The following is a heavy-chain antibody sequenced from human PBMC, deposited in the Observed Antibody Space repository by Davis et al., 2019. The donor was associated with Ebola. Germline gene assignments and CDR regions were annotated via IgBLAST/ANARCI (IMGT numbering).Heavy chain of an antibody. Sequence: GESLKISCAASGFTFSSCALHWVRQAPGKGLEWVAVISYDGSNKYYADSVKGRFTISRDNSKNTLYLQMNSLRAEDTAVYYCAKSGLSFGVVKYHYGMDVWGKGTTVTVSS. J-gene: IGHJ6*04. D-gene: IGHD3-3*01. CDR3: AKSGLSFGVVKYHYGMDV. CDR2: ISYDGSNK. V-gene: IGHV3-30*18. CDR1: GFTFSSCA.